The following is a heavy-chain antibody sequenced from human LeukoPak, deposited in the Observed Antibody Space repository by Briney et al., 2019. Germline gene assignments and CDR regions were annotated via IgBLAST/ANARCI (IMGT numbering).Heavy chain of an antibody. D-gene: IGHD4-11*01. Sequence: ASVKVSCKASGYTFTSYGISWVRQAPGQGLEWMGWISAYNGNTNYAQKLQGRVTMTRDTSTSTVYMELSSLRSEDTAVYYCARTTVTTSFDYWGQGTLVTVSS. CDR3: ARTTVTTSFDY. J-gene: IGHJ4*02. V-gene: IGHV1-18*01. CDR1: GYTFTSYG. CDR2: ISAYNGNT.